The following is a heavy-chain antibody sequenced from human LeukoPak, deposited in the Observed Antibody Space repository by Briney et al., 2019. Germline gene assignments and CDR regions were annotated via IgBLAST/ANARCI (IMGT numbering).Heavy chain of an antibody. D-gene: IGHD2/OR15-2a*01. CDR3: ARNSFQLSGAYWFDP. J-gene: IGHJ5*02. Sequence: SETLSLTCSVSGGSMKNSFWSWIRQPPGKGLEWIGYVSDTGITNSNPSLKSRVTFSIDTSKDQFYLKLRSVTAADTALHFCARNSFQLSGAYWFDPWGRGTLVTVSS. CDR2: VSDTGIT. V-gene: IGHV4-59*01. CDR1: GGSMKNSF.